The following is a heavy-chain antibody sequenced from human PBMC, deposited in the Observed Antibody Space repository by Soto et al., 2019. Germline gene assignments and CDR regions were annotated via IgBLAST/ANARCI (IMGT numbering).Heavy chain of an antibody. CDR3: ARSQTATFGEFLSRNWFDP. V-gene: IGHV1-18*04. Sequence: GASVKVSCKASGYTFTSYGIKWVRQAPGQGLQWMGWISTYNGNTNYAQHLQGRVTMTTDTSTSTAYMELRSLSSNDTAVYYCARSQTATFGEFLSRNWFDPWGQGTLVTVSS. CDR2: ISTYNGNT. D-gene: IGHD3-10*01. CDR1: GYTFTSYG. J-gene: IGHJ5*02.